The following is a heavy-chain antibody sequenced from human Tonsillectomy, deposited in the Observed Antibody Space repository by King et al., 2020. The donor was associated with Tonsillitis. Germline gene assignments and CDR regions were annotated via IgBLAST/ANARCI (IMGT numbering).Heavy chain of an antibody. CDR2: ISYDGKNK. Sequence: VQLVESGGGVVQPGTSLRLSCEVSAFTFRTHVLDWVRQAPGKGLEGGAVISYDGKNKVYADSVKGRFTISSDNSKKPRFMQLNSLRPEDTAVYYCAVRRDCSDSNCYNAFYIWGQGTMVTVSS. V-gene: IGHV3-30*04. D-gene: IGHD2-2*02. CDR1: AFTFRTHV. CDR3: AVRRDCSDSNCYNAFYI. J-gene: IGHJ3*02.